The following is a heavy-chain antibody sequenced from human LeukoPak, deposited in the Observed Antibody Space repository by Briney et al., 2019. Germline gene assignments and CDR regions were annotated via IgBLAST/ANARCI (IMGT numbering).Heavy chain of an antibody. D-gene: IGHD1-14*01. CDR2: ISGSGGST. V-gene: IGHV3-23*01. CDR1: GFTFSSYA. J-gene: IGHJ3*02. Sequence: GGSLRLSCAASGFTFSSYAMSWVRQAPGKGLEWVSAISGSGGSTYYADSVKGRFTISRDNSKNTLYLQMNSLRAEDTAVYYCARKNHLFNAALDIWGQGTVVTVSS. CDR3: ARKNHLFNAALDI.